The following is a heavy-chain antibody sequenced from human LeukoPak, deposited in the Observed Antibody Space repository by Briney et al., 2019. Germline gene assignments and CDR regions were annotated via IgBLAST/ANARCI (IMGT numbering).Heavy chain of an antibody. CDR2: INAGNGNT. Sequence: GGSLRLSCAASGFIFSTYAIHWVRQAPGQRPEWMGWINAGNGNTKYSQKFQGRVIITRDTSATTAYMELSSLRSEDTAVYYCARPQRRDAFDIWGQGTMVTVSS. CDR3: ARPQRRDAFDI. CDR1: GFIFSTYA. J-gene: IGHJ3*02. V-gene: IGHV1-3*01.